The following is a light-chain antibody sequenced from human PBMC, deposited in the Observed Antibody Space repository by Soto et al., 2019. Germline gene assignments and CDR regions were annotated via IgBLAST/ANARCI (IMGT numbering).Light chain of an antibody. Sequence: QYALTQPASVSGSPGQSITISCTGTSSDVGSYNLVSWYQQHPGKAPKLMIYEGSKRPSGVSNRFSGSKSGNTASLTISGLQAEDEADYYFCSYAGSKDVFGTGTKLTVL. J-gene: IGLJ1*01. CDR3: CSYAGSKDV. CDR1: SSDVGSYNL. V-gene: IGLV2-23*01. CDR2: EGS.